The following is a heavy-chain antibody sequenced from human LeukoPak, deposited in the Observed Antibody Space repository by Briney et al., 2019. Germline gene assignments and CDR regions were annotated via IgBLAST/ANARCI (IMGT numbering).Heavy chain of an antibody. CDR1: GFTFSNYD. D-gene: IGHD3-10*01. V-gene: IGHV3-23*01. Sequence: GGSLRRSCAASGFTFSNYDMSWVPQAPGKGLEWVSGPSGGGGDTTYADSVKGRFTISRDNSKNTLYLHMNSLRAEDTAVYYCAKDTRYGSETFGAFDIWGQGTMITVSS. J-gene: IGHJ3*02. CDR2: PSGGGGDT. CDR3: AKDTRYGSETFGAFDI.